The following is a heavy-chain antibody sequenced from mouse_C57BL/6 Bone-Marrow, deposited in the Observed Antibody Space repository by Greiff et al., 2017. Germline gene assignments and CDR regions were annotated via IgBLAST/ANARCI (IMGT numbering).Heavy chain of an antibody. Sequence: QVQLQQSGAELARPGASVKLSCKASGYTFTSYGISWVKKRTGQGLEWIGEIYPRSGNTYYNEKFKGKATLTADKSSSTAYMELRSLTSEDSAVYFCARWDYSNYLYAMDYWGQGTSVTVSS. CDR1: GYTFTSYG. CDR2: IYPRSGNT. CDR3: ARWDYSNYLYAMDY. J-gene: IGHJ4*01. V-gene: IGHV1-81*01. D-gene: IGHD2-5*01.